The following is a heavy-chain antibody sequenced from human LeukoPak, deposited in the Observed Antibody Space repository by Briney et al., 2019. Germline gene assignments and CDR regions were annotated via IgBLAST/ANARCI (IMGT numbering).Heavy chain of an antibody. Sequence: SETLSLTCTVSGGSLSSYYWSWIRQPPGKGLEWIGYIYYSGSTNYNPSLKSRVTISVDTSKNQFSLKLSSVTAADTAVYYCARVGGRDIVVVVPNYGMDVWGQGTTVTVSS. V-gene: IGHV4-59*01. D-gene: IGHD2-15*01. CDR3: ARVGGRDIVVVVPNYGMDV. J-gene: IGHJ6*02. CDR1: GGSLSSYY. CDR2: IYYSGST.